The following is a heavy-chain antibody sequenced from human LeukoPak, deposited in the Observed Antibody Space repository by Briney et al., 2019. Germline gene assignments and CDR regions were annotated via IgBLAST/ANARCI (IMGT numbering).Heavy chain of an antibody. CDR2: INPSGGST. J-gene: IGHJ6*02. D-gene: IGHD3-16*01. Sequence: GASVKVSCKASGYTFTSYYMHWMRQAPGQGLEWMGIINPSGGSTSYAQKFQGRVTMTRDTSTSTVYMELSSLRSEDTAVYYCARDMGDYSVSYYYYYGMDVWGQGTTVTVSS. CDR3: ARDMGDYSVSYYYYYGMDV. CDR1: GYTFTSYY. V-gene: IGHV1-46*01.